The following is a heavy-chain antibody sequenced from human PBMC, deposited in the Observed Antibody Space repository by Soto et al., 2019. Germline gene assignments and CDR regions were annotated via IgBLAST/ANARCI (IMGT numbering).Heavy chain of an antibody. V-gene: IGHV3-74*03. CDR3: ARENLLLDQ. J-gene: IGHJ4*02. CDR2: ISSDGTST. CDR1: GFTFSAYW. D-gene: IGHD3-22*01. Sequence: PGGSLRLSCAASGFTFSAYWMYWVRQPPGKGLVWVSRISSDGTSTTYADSVKGRFTISRDNAKNTLCLQMNSLRAEGTAVYYCARENLLLDQWGQGTLVTVSS.